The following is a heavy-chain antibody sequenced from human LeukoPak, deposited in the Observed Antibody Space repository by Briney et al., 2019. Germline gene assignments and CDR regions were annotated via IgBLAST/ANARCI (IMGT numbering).Heavy chain of an antibody. CDR2: MNPNSGNT. CDR3: ARVRPRRAAGYAFDI. CDR1: GYTFTSYD. Sequence: GASVKVSCKASGYTFTSYDINWVRQATGQGLEWMGWMNPNSGNTGYAQKFQGRVTITRNTSISTAYMELSSLGSEDTAVSYCARVRPRRAAGYAFDIWGQGTMVTVSS. D-gene: IGHD6-13*01. J-gene: IGHJ3*02. V-gene: IGHV1-8*03.